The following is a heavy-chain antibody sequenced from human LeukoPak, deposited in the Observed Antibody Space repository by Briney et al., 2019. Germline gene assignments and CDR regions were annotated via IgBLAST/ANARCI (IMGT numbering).Heavy chain of an antibody. CDR1: GGSISSYY. CDR3: ASSGGLYCSGGSCYKEQNWFDP. CDR2: IYYSGST. D-gene: IGHD2-15*01. V-gene: IGHV4-59*08. Sequence: SSETLSLTCTVSGGSISSYYWSWIRQPPGKGLEWIGYIYYSGSTNYDPSLKSRVTISVDTSKNQFSLKLSSVIAADTAVYYCASSGGLYCSGGSCYKEQNWFDPWGQGTLVTVSS. J-gene: IGHJ5*02.